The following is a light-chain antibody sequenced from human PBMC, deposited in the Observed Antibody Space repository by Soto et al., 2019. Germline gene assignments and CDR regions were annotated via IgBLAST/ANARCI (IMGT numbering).Light chain of an antibody. V-gene: IGKV1-27*01. Sequence: DIQMTQSPSSLSASVGDTVTITCRASQGISNYLAWYQQKPGQVPNLLIYAASTLQSGVPSRFSGSGSGTDYNLTISSLRPEDVATYYCQKYNNAPRTFGQGTNVEI. CDR2: AAS. CDR1: QGISNY. CDR3: QKYNNAPRT. J-gene: IGKJ1*01.